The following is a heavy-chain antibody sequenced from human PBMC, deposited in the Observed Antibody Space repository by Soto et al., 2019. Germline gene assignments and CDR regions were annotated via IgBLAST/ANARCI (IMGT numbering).Heavy chain of an antibody. CDR1: GGSISSGGYY. J-gene: IGHJ6*03. Sequence: SETLSLTCTVSGGSISSGGYYWSWIRQHPGKGLEWIGYIYYSGSTYYNPSLKSRVTISVDTSKNQFSLKLSSVTAADTAVYYCARVPYYDSWSGYYDYYYYYMDVWGKGTTVTVSS. CDR2: IYYSGST. D-gene: IGHD3-3*01. V-gene: IGHV4-31*03. CDR3: ARVPYYDSWSGYYDYYYYYMDV.